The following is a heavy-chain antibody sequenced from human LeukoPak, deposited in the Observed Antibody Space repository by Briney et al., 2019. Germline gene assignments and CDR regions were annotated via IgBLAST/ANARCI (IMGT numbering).Heavy chain of an antibody. D-gene: IGHD3-22*01. V-gene: IGHV1-18*01. Sequence: ASVKVSCKASGYTFTIYGISWVRQAPGQGLEWMGWISAYNGNTNYAQKLQGRVTMTTDTSTSTAYMELRSLRSDDTAVYYCARDDWYYDSSGYRGDYWGQGTLVTVSS. CDR3: ARDDWYYDSSGYRGDY. CDR1: GYTFTIYG. J-gene: IGHJ4*02. CDR2: ISAYNGNT.